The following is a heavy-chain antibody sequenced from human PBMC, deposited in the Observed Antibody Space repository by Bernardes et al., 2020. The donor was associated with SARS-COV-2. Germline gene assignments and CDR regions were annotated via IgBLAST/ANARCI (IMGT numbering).Heavy chain of an antibody. J-gene: IGHJ6*03. CDR2: IQPGDSET. Sequence: GESLKISCTAFGYEFTTYWIGWVRQMPGKGLEWMGVIQPGDSETKYRPSFQGQVTISVDKSVSTVYLQWNSLKASDTATYYCARPGYGMSGGTYYYDMDVWGQGTTVIVSS. V-gene: IGHV5-51*01. CDR1: GYEFTTYW. CDR3: ARPGYGMSGGTYYYDMDV. D-gene: IGHD3-10*01.